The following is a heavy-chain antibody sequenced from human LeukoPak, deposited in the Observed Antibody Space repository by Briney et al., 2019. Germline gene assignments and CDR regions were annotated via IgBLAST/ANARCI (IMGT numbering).Heavy chain of an antibody. CDR2: VHSRGST. CDR3: ARDVQSRSGSPYFHGMDV. J-gene: IGHJ6*02. V-gene: IGHV3-66*01. D-gene: IGHD3-10*01. Sequence: GGSLRLSCAASGFTVSTNYMNWVRQAPGKGLEWVSAVHSRGSTYYADSVKGRFTVSRDNSKNTMYLQMNSLRDEDTALYYCARDVQSRSGSPYFHGMDVWGQGTTVTVSS. CDR1: GFTVSTNY.